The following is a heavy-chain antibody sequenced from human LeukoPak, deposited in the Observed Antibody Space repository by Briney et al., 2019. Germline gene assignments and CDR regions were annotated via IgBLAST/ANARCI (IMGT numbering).Heavy chain of an antibody. CDR3: AKDIGRISVAVDY. CDR2: ISWNSGSI. V-gene: IGHV3-9*01. J-gene: IGHJ4*02. Sequence: PGGSLRLSCAASGFTFDDYAMHWVRHAPGKGLEGVSGISWNSGSIAYADSVKGRFTISRDNAKNSLYLQMNSLRAEDTALYYCAKDIGRISVAVDYWGQGTLVTVSS. CDR1: GFTFDDYA. D-gene: IGHD6-19*01.